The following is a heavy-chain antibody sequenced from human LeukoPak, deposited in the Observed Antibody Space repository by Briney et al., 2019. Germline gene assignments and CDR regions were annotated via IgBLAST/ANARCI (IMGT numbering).Heavy chain of an antibody. D-gene: IGHD2-15*01. J-gene: IGHJ4*02. V-gene: IGHV5-51*01. CDR2: IYPGDSDT. CDR1: GYSFTSYW. Sequence: GVTLKTSCKGSGYSFTSYWIGWVRQMPGKGLEWMGIIYPGDSDTRYSPSFQGQVTISADKSISTAYLQWSSLKASDTAMYYCAREGKPGYCSGGSCYPFDYWGQGTLVTVSS. CDR3: AREGKPGYCSGGSCYPFDY.